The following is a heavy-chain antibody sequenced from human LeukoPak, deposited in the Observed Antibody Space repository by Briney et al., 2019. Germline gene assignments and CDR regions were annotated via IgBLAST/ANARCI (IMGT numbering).Heavy chain of an antibody. Sequence: SETLSLTCTVSGGSISSYYWSSVRQPAGKGLEWIGRIYTSGSTNYNPSLKSRVTMSVDTSKNQFSLKLSSVTAADTDVYYCARDKRMVRGVIIHNWFDPWGQGTLVTVSS. CDR1: GGSISSYY. D-gene: IGHD3-10*01. J-gene: IGHJ5*02. V-gene: IGHV4-4*07. CDR2: IYTSGST. CDR3: ARDKRMVRGVIIHNWFDP.